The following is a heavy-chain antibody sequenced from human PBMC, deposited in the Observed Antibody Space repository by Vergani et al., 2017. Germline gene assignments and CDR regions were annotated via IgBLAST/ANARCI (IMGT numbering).Heavy chain of an antibody. CDR3: ARRDRYYDVETGNSPSEF. Sequence: QVTLKESGPVLVKPTETLTLTCTVSGFSLSSGRMGVSWIRQPPGKALQWLGQIFADDEKSYSPPLRSRLHISKDTSKRQVVLTITNVSPVDTATYYCARRDRYYDVETGNSPSEFWGPGTLVSVSS. D-gene: IGHD3-9*01. CDR1: GFSLSSGRMG. V-gene: IGHV2-26*01. J-gene: IGHJ4*02. CDR2: IFADDEK.